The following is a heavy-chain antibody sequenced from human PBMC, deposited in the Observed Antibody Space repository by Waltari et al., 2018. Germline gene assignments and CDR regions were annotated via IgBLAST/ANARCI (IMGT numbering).Heavy chain of an antibody. J-gene: IGHJ4*02. CDR1: GFTFSSYS. Sequence: EVQLVESGGGLVQPGGSLRLSCAASGFTFSSYSMNWVRQAPGKGLDWVSYISSSSSTIYYADSVKGRFTISRDNAKNSLYLQMNSLRAEDTAVYYCARCKITMVQGANDYWGQGTLVTVSS. CDR2: ISSSSSTI. CDR3: ARCKITMVQGANDY. D-gene: IGHD3-10*01. V-gene: IGHV3-48*04.